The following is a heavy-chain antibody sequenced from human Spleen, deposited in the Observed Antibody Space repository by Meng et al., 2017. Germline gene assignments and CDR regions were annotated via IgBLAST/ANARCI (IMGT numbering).Heavy chain of an antibody. CDR1: GFTFDDYG. CDR3: ARADILTGYYYYSGMDV. CDR2: INWNGGST. Sequence: GGSLRLSCAASGFTFDDYGMSWVRQAPGKGLEWVSGINWNGGSTGYADSVKGRFTISRDNAKNSLFLQMNSLRAEDTAFYYCARADILTGYYYYSGMDVWGQGATVTVSS. D-gene: IGHD3-9*01. J-gene: IGHJ6*02. V-gene: IGHV3-20*04.